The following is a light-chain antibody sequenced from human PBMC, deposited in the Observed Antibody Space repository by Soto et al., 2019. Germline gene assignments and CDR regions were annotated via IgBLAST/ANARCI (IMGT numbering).Light chain of an antibody. J-gene: IGKJ1*01. CDR3: QQYGNSPT. Sequence: EIVLTQSPGTLSLSPGERATLSCRSSQSVSSSYLAWYQQKPGQAPRLLIYDASNRATGIPDRFSGSGSGTDFTLTISRLEPEDFAVYDCQQYGNSPTFGQGTKVVIK. CDR2: DAS. V-gene: IGKV3-20*01. CDR1: QSVSSSY.